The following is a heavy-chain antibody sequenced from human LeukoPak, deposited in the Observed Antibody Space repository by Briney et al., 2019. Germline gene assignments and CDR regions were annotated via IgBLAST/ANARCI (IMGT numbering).Heavy chain of an antibody. CDR1: GGSFSGYY. CDR2: IYSGGST. V-gene: IGHV3-53*01. J-gene: IGHJ4*02. CDR3: ASDRDHYGDYRFDY. Sequence: PSETLSLTCAVYGGSFSGYYWSWIRQPPGKGLEWVSVIYSGGSTYYADSVKGRFTISRDNSKNTLYLQMNSLRAEDTAVYYCASDRDHYGDYRFDYWGQGTPVTVSS. D-gene: IGHD4-17*01.